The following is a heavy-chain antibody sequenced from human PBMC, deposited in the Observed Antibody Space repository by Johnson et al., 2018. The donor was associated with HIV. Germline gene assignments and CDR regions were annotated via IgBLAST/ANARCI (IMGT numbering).Heavy chain of an antibody. CDR1: GFIFSSYW. CDR3: ARGGDGSQRGGHNHLWLFAFDI. CDR2: IRSKANSYAT. Sequence: EVQLVESGGGLVQPWGSLRLSCAVSGFIFSSYWMSWVRQASGKGLEWVGRIRSKANSYATAYAASVKGRFTISRDDSKNTAYLQMNSLKIEDTAVYYCARGGDGSQRGGHNHLWLFAFDIWGQGTMVTVSS. V-gene: IGHV3-73*01. D-gene: IGHD2-21*01. J-gene: IGHJ3*02.